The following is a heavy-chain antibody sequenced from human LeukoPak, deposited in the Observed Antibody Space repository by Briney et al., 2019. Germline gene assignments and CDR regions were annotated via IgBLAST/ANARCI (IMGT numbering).Heavy chain of an antibody. J-gene: IGHJ4*02. Sequence: SQTLSLTCTVSGGSISSGDYYWSWIRQPPGKGLEWIGYIYYSGSTYYNPSLKSQVTISVDTSKNQFSLKLSSVTAADTAVYYCARFPYTYYYDSSGYYSIDYWGQGTLVTVSS. CDR1: GGSISSGDYY. CDR3: ARFPYTYYYDSSGYYSIDY. D-gene: IGHD3-22*01. V-gene: IGHV4-30-4*01. CDR2: IYYSGST.